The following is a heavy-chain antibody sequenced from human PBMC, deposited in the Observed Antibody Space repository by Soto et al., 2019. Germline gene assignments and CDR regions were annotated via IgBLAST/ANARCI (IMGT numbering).Heavy chain of an antibody. CDR1: GDSVSSNTAA. Sequence: PSETLSLTCVISGDSVSSNTAAWNWIRQTPSRGIEWLGRTYYRSKWHYDYAVSVKSRIIINPDTSKNQFSLQLNSVTPEDTAVYYCVRQSSNDREYFGLDVWGQGSTVTVSS. CDR3: VRQSSNDREYFGLDV. J-gene: IGHJ6*02. V-gene: IGHV6-1*01. CDR2: TYYRSKWHY. D-gene: IGHD3-9*01.